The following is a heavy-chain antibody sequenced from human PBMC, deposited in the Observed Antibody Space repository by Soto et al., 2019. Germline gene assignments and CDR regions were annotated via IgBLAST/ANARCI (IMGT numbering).Heavy chain of an antibody. CDR1: GGSISSGGYS. V-gene: IGHV4-30-2*01. J-gene: IGHJ4*02. CDR2: IYHSGST. D-gene: IGHD1-7*01. Sequence: SETLSLTCAVSGGSISSGGYSWSWIRQPPGKGLEWIGYIYHSGSTYYNPSLKSRVTISVDRSKNQFSLKLSSVTAADTAVYYCARRPPGGTAIFEYWGQGTLVIVSS. CDR3: ARRPPGGTAIFEY.